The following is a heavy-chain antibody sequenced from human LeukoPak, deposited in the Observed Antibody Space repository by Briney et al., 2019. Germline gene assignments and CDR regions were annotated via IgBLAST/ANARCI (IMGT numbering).Heavy chain of an antibody. D-gene: IGHD5-24*01. CDR1: GFTFSSYA. J-gene: IGHJ6*02. V-gene: IGHV3-30-3*01. CDR2: ISYDGSNK. Sequence: GGSLRLSCAASGFTFSSYAMHWVRQAPGKGLEWVAVISYDGSNKYYADSVKGRFTISRDNSKNTLYLQTNSLRAEDTAVYYCAREMATASHYYYGMDVWGQGTTVTVSS. CDR3: AREMATASHYYYGMDV.